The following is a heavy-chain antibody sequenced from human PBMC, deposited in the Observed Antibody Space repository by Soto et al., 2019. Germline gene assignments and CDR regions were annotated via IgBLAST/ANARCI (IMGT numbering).Heavy chain of an antibody. Sequence: QVPLVQSGAEVKKPGAAVNVSCKTSGYTFSRNGISWVRQAPGQGLEWMGWISPKSGNIKYAQKFQGRVIMTTDTPTSTAYMELRSLRSDDTAVYYCVKDRDSNSWPSRDVWGPGTTVTVSS. CDR2: ISPKSGNI. CDR3: VKDRDSNSWPSRDV. J-gene: IGHJ6*02. V-gene: IGHV1-18*01. D-gene: IGHD3-22*01. CDR1: GYTFSRNG.